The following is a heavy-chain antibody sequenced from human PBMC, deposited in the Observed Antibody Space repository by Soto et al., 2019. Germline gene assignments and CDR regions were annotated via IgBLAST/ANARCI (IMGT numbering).Heavy chain of an antibody. CDR3: ARVVGGYYYGMDV. CDR1: GGSISSSNW. Sequence: QVQLQESGPGLVKPSGTLSLTCAVSGGSISSSNWWSWVRQPPGKGLEWIGEIYHSGSTNYNPSLKIRVTISVDKSKNQCSLKLSSVTAADTAVYYCARVVGGYYYGMDVWGQGTTVTVSS. CDR2: IYHSGST. D-gene: IGHD2-2*01. J-gene: IGHJ6*02. V-gene: IGHV4-4*02.